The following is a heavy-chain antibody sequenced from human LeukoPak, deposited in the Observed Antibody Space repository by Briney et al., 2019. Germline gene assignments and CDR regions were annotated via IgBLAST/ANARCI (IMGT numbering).Heavy chain of an antibody. CDR1: GFTFSSYW. J-gene: IGHJ4*02. V-gene: IGHV3-7*05. CDR3: ARDKSVGATPLDY. D-gene: IGHD1-26*01. Sequence: GGSLRLSCAASGFTFSSYWMTWVRQAPGKGLERVANIKQDGSEKYYVDSVKGRFTIFRDNAKRSLYLQMNSLRAEDTAVYYCARDKSVGATPLDYWGQGTLVTVSS. CDR2: IKQDGSEK.